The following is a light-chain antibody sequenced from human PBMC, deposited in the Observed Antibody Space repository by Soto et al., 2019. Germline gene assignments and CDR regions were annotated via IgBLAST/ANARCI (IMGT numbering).Light chain of an antibody. CDR3: QHYGNSLWT. J-gene: IGKJ1*01. CDR1: ESVSSSF. V-gene: IGKV3-20*01. Sequence: EVLLTQSPGTRSLSPGERATLSCRASESVSSSFLTWYQQKPGQAPRLLIYRTSNRVTGIPDRFSGSGSGTDFTLTISRLEPEDFAVYFCQHYGNSLWTFGQGTKVDIK. CDR2: RTS.